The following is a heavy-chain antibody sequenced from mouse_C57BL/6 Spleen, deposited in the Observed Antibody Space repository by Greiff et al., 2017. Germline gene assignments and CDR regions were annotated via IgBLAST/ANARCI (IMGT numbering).Heavy chain of an antibody. D-gene: IGHD2-4*01. V-gene: IGHV1-64*01. Sequence: QVQLQQSGAELVRPGASVTLSCKASGYTFTSYWMHWVKQRPGQGLEWIGMIHPNSGSTNYNEKFKSKATLTVDKSSSTAYMQLSSLTSEDSAVYYCARAGDYDDGSYWGQGTTLTVSS. J-gene: IGHJ2*01. CDR2: IHPNSGST. CDR1: GYTFTSYW. CDR3: ARAGDYDDGSY.